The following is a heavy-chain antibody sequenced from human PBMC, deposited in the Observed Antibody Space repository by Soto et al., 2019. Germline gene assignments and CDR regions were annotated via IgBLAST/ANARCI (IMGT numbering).Heavy chain of an antibody. D-gene: IGHD3-10*01. CDR3: ARAVTWGLDV. CDR2: ISRSSTGI. J-gene: IGHJ6*02. V-gene: IGHV3-48*02. CDR1: GLTFSLYS. Sequence: EVQLVESGGGLVQPGGSLRLSCAASGLTFSLYSMSWVRQAPWKGLEWVSYISRSSTGIHYADSVKGRFTISRDDATNSMHLQMNSLRDGDTAVYYCARAVTWGLDVWGQGTTVSIPS.